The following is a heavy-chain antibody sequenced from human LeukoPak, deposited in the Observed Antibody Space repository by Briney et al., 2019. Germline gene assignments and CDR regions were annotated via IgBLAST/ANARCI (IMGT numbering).Heavy chain of an antibody. D-gene: IGHD6-19*01. V-gene: IGHV1-69*05. Sequence: GASVKVSCKASGGTFSSYAISWVRQAPGQGLEWMGRIIPIFGTANYAQKFQGRVTITTDESTSTAYMELSSLRSEDTAVYYGARDGGYSSGWRGNWFDPWGQGTLVTVSS. CDR1: GGTFSSYA. CDR3: ARDGGYSSGWRGNWFDP. CDR2: IIPIFGTA. J-gene: IGHJ5*02.